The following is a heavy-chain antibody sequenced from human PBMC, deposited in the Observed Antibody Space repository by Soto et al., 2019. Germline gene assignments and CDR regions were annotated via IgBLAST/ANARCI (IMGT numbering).Heavy chain of an antibody. D-gene: IGHD2-2*01. CDR2: ISGSGGST. V-gene: IGHV3-23*01. Sequence: GASVKVSCAASGFTFSSYAMSWVRQAPGKGLEWVSAISGSGGSTYYADSVKGRFTISRDNSKNTLYLQMNSLRAEDTAVYYCAKDLYSLIPAVNFDYWGQGTLVTVSS. J-gene: IGHJ4*02. CDR3: AKDLYSLIPAVNFDY. CDR1: GFTFSSYA.